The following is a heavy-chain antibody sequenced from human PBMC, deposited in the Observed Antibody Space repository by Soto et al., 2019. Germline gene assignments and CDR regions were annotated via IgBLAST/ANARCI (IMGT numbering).Heavy chain of an antibody. CDR2: ISYDGSNK. CDR3: AKEAITYYDFWSGYSNWFDP. J-gene: IGHJ5*02. Sequence: QVQLVESGGGVVQPGRSLRLSCAASGFTFSSYGMHWVRQAPGKGLEWVAVISYDGSNKYYADSVKGRFTISRENSKNTLYLQMNSLRAEDTAVYYCAKEAITYYDFWSGYSNWFDPWGQGTLVTVSS. CDR1: GFTFSSYG. D-gene: IGHD3-3*01. V-gene: IGHV3-30*18.